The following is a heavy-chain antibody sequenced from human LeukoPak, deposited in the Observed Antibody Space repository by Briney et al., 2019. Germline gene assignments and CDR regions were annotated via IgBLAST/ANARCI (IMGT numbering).Heavy chain of an antibody. Sequence: GGSLRLSCTASGFTFGDYAMGWVRQAPGKGLEWVGFIRSKAYGGTTEYAASVKGRFTISRDDSKSIAYLQMNSLKTEDTAVYYCTRAGAVAGVFDYWGQGTLVTVSS. D-gene: IGHD6-19*01. CDR2: IRSKAYGGTT. CDR1: GFTFGDYA. V-gene: IGHV3-49*04. CDR3: TRAGAVAGVFDY. J-gene: IGHJ4*02.